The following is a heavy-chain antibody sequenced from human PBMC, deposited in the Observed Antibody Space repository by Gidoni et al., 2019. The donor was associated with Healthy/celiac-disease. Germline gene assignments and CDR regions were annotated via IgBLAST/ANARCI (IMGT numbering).Heavy chain of an antibody. CDR3: ARGLRLGEFCGY. J-gene: IGHJ4*02. Sequence: QVQLVQSGAAVKMPGASVQVTSHASGSTFTSYDINWVRQATGEGVAWMGWMNPNSCNTGYAQKFQGRVIMSRNTTISTAFMELSRLRSEDAVVYYCARGLRLGEFCGYWGQGTLVTVSS. D-gene: IGHD3-16*01. V-gene: IGHV1-8*01. CDR1: GSTFTSYD. CDR2: MNPNSCNT.